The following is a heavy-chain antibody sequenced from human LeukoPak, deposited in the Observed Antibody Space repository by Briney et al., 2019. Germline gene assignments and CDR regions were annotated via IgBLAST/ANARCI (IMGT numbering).Heavy chain of an antibody. Sequence: PGGPLRLSCAASGFTFSNYNMNWVRQPPGKGLQWVSYISSSSNIIYYADSVKGRFTISRDNAKNSLFLQMNSLRAEDTAVYYWARDFAREFTIDYWGQGTLVTVSS. J-gene: IGHJ4*02. D-gene: IGHD3-10*01. CDR3: ARDFAREFTIDY. CDR2: ISSSSNII. CDR1: GFTFSNYN. V-gene: IGHV3-48*01.